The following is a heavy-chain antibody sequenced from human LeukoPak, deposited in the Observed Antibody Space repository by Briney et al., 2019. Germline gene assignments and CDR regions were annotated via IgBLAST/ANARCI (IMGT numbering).Heavy chain of an antibody. D-gene: IGHD3-22*01. Sequence: ASVKVSCKASGYTFTGYYMHWVRQAPGQGLEWMGWINPNSGGTNYAQKFQGRVTMTRDTSISTAYMELSRLRSDDTAVYYCARVPLYYYDSSGYYPFDYWGQGTLVTVSS. CDR3: ARVPLYYYDSSGYYPFDY. J-gene: IGHJ4*02. CDR2: INPNSGGT. CDR1: GYTFTGYY. V-gene: IGHV1-2*02.